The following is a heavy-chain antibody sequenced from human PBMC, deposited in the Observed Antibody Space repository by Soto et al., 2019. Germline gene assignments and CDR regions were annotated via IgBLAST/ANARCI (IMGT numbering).Heavy chain of an antibody. D-gene: IGHD3-22*01. V-gene: IGHV4-39*01. CDR3: ARQTPPDDSSAYYYSYSYSGMDV. Sequence: PSETLSLTCTVSGGSISSSSYYWGWIRQPPGKGLEWIGSIYYSGSTYYNPSLKSRVTISVDTSKNQFSLKLSSVTAADTAVYYCARQTPPDDSSAYYYSYSYSGMDVWANGTAVT. CDR2: IYYSGST. J-gene: IGHJ6*04. CDR1: GGSISSSSYY.